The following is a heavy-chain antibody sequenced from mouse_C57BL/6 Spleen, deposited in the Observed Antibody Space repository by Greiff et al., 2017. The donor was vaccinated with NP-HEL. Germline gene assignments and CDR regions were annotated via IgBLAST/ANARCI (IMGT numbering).Heavy chain of an antibody. J-gene: IGHJ4*01. D-gene: IGHD4-1*01. CDR2: IYPRSGNT. CDR1: GYTFTSYG. CDR3: ADGTEAMDY. Sequence: VKLMESGAELARPGASVKLSCKASGYTFTSYGISWVKQRTGQGLEWIGEIYPRSGNTYYNEKFKGKATLTADKSSSTAYMELRSLTSEDSAVYFCADGTEAMDYWGQGTSVTVSS. V-gene: IGHV1-81*01.